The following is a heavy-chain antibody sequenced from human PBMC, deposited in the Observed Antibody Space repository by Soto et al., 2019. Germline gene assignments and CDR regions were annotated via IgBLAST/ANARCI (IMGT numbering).Heavy chain of an antibody. CDR1: GGSISSGGYY. CDR2: IYYSGST. J-gene: IGHJ5*02. Sequence: QVQLQESGPGLVKPSETLSLTCTVSGGSISSGGYYWSWIRLHPGKGLEWIGYIYYSGSTYYNPSLKSRVTISVDTSKNQFSLKLSSVTAADMAVYYCARDAGGLIDPWGQGTLVTVSS. D-gene: IGHD2-8*02. V-gene: IGHV4-31*03. CDR3: ARDAGGLIDP.